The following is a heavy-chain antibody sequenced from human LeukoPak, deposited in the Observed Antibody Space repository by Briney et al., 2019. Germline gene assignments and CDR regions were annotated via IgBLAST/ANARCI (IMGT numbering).Heavy chain of an antibody. V-gene: IGHV4-34*01. J-gene: IGHJ6*04. CDR1: GGSFSGYY. Sequence: SETLSLTCAVYGGSFSGYYWSWIRQPPGKGLEWIGEINHSGSTNYNPSLKSRVTISVDTSKNQLSLKLSSVTAADTAVYYCARGLTYVVRGVISYYYGMDVWGKGTTVTVSS. CDR3: ARGLTYVVRGVISYYYGMDV. CDR2: INHSGST. D-gene: IGHD3-10*01.